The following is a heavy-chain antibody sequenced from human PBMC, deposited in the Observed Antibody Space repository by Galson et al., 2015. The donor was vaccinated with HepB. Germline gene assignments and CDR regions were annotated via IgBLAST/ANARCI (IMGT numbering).Heavy chain of an antibody. CDR2: INMAGSST. CDR3: ARIVGSYHDAFDM. CDR1: GFTFTRYW. D-gene: IGHD2-21*01. V-gene: IGHV3-74*01. J-gene: IGHJ3*02. Sequence: SLRLSCAASGFTFTRYWMHWVRQVPGKGLLWVSCINMAGSSTIYADSVKGRFTISRDNAKNTLYLQMNSLRAEDTAVYYCARIVGSYHDAFDMWGQGTMVTVSS.